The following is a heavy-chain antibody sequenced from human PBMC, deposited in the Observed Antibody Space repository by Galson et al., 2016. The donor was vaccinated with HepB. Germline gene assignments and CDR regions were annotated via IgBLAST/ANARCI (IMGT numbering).Heavy chain of an antibody. D-gene: IGHD3-16*01. Sequence: QSGAEVKKPGEALRISCKGSGFNFANYWIDWVRQMPGKGLEWMGIIYPGDSDATYSPSFQGQVFISVDKSLSTAYLQWSSLKASDTAIYYCERRLHYGEFYVGNRGSGDALDVWGQGTMVTVS. V-gene: IGHV5-51*01. CDR3: ERRLHYGEFYVGNRGSGDALDV. J-gene: IGHJ3*01. CDR2: IYPGDSDA. CDR1: GFNFANYW.